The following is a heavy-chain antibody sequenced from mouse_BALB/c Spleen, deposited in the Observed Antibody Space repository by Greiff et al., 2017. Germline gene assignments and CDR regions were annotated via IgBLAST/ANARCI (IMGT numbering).Heavy chain of an antibody. CDR3: ERGGNGNYIAY. Sequence: VQLQQSGAELVRPGSSVKISCKASGYAFSSYWMNWVKQRPGQGLEWIGQIYPGDGDTNYNGKFKGKATLTADKSSSTAYMQLSSLTSEDSAVYFCERGGNGNYIAYWGQGTLVTVSA. D-gene: IGHD2-1*01. J-gene: IGHJ3*01. V-gene: IGHV1-80*01. CDR1: GYAFSSYW. CDR2: IYPGDGDT.